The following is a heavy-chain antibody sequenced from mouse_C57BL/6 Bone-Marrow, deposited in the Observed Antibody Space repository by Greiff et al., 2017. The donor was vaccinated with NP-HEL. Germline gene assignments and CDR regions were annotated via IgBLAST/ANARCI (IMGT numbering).Heavy chain of an antibody. CDR1: GCSFTGYF. V-gene: IGHV1-20*01. Sequence: EVQLQQSGPELVKPGDSVKISCKASGCSFTGYFMNWVMQSHGKSLEWIGRINPYNGDTFYNQKFKGKATLTVDKSSSTAHMELRSLTSEDSAVYYCARGGYSCYAMDYWGQGTSVTVSS. CDR2: INPYNGDT. D-gene: IGHD2-12*01. J-gene: IGHJ4*01. CDR3: ARGGYSCYAMDY.